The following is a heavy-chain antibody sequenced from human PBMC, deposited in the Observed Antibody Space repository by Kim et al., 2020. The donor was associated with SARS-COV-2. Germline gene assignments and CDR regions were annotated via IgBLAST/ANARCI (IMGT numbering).Heavy chain of an antibody. Sequence: SETLSLTCTVSGGSISSSSYYWGWIRQPPGKGLEWIGSIYYSGSTYYNPSLKSRVTISVDTSKNQFSLKLSSVTAADTAVYYCARGCLSKFCYYGMDVWGQGTTVTVSS. CDR2: IYYSGST. D-gene: IGHD2-15*01. J-gene: IGHJ6*02. CDR3: ARGCLSKFCYYGMDV. V-gene: IGHV4-39*01. CDR1: GGSISSSSYY.